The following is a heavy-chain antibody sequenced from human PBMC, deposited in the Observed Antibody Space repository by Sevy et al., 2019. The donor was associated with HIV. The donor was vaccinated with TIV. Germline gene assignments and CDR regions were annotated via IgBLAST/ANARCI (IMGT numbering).Heavy chain of an antibody. CDR2: IYSDSST. CDR1: GFPVSSNY. Sequence: GGSLRLSCAASGFPVSSNYMSWVRQAPWKGLEWVSVIYSDSSTYHADSVKGRFTISRDNSKNTLYLQMNSLRVEDTAVYYCARGKSGYGYGLDYWGQGTLVTVSS. V-gene: IGHV3-66*01. D-gene: IGHD5-18*01. CDR3: ARGKSGYGYGLDY. J-gene: IGHJ4*02.